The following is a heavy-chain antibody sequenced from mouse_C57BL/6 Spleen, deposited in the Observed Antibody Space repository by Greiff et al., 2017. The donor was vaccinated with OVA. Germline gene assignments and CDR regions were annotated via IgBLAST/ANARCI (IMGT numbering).Heavy chain of an antibody. J-gene: IGHJ4*01. CDR1: GYSITSGYY. V-gene: IGHV3-6*01. Sequence: EVKLVESGPGLVKPSQSLSLTCSVTGYSITSGYYWNWIRQFPGNKLEWMGYISYDGSNNYNPSLKNRISITRDTSKNQFFLKLNSVTTEDTATYYCARVDYDALMDYWGQGTSVTVSS. CDR3: ARVDYDALMDY. CDR2: ISYDGSN. D-gene: IGHD2-4*01.